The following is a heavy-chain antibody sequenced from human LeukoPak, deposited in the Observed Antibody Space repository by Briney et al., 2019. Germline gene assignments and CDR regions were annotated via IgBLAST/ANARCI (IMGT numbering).Heavy chain of an antibody. CDR1: GFTFSSYN. CDR2: IKQDGSEK. D-gene: IGHD3-22*01. J-gene: IGHJ5*02. Sequence: PGGSLRLSCAASGFTFSSYNMNWVRQAPGKGLEWVANIKQDGSEKHYVDSVKGRFTISRDNAKNSLYLQMNSLRAEDTAVYYCARDLGQYYDTSDNWFDPWGQGTLVTVSS. V-gene: IGHV3-7*01. CDR3: ARDLGQYYDTSDNWFDP.